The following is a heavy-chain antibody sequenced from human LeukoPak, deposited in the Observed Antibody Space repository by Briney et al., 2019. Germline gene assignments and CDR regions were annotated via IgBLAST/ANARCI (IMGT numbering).Heavy chain of an antibody. CDR2: MYQSGSS. J-gene: IGHJ4*02. CDR3: ARDVWYRRYVDY. Sequence: SETLSLTCTVSGGSMNNYFWSWIRQPPGKGLEWIGYMYQSGSSYYNPSLRGRVTIPGDRSNNQFSLKLDSVTAADTAVYYCARDVWYRRYVDYWSQGTLVTVSS. D-gene: IGHD1-14*01. V-gene: IGHV4-59*12. CDR1: GGSMNNYF.